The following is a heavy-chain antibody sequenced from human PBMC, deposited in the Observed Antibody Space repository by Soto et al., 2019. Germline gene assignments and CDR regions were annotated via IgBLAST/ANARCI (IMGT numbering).Heavy chain of an antibody. Sequence: EVQLLESGGGLVQPGGSLRLSCAASGFTFSSYAMSWVRQAPGKGLEWVSGISGSGGSTCYAGSVKGRFTISRDNSKNSLYLHMNCLRAGAAAVYYCAKAVPDIAVDVKGYFQHWGQGTLVTVSS. J-gene: IGHJ1*01. D-gene: IGHD2-21*01. CDR2: ISGSGGST. CDR1: GFTFSSYA. CDR3: AKAVPDIAVDVKGYFQH. V-gene: IGHV3-23*01.